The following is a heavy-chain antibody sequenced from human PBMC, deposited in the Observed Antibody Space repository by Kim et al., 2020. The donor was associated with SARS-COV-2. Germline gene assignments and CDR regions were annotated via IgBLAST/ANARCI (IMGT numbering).Heavy chain of an antibody. CDR2: INPNSGGT. Sequence: ASVKVSCKASGYTFTGYYMHWVRQAPGQGLEWMGRINPNSGGTNYAQKFQGRVTMTRDTSISTAYMELSRLRSDDTVVYYCARDSGYCSGGSCYSDYYGMDVWGQGTTVTVSS. V-gene: IGHV1-2*05. CDR3: ARDSGYCSGGSCYSDYYGMDV. J-gene: IGHJ6*02. D-gene: IGHD2-15*01. CDR1: GYTFTGYY.